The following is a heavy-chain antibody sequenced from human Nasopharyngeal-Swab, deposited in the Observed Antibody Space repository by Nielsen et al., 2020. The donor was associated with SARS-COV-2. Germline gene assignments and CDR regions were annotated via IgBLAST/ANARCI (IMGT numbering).Heavy chain of an antibody. CDR3: AKDRRRGITMIVVVTGGFDY. V-gene: IGHV3-23*01. D-gene: IGHD3-22*01. CDR2: ISGSGGST. Sequence: GESLKISCAASGFTFSSYAMSWVRQAPGKGLEWVSAISGSGGSTYYADSVKGRFTISRDNSKNTLYLQMNSRRAEDTAVYYCAKDRRRGITMIVVVTGGFDYWGQGTLVTVSS. CDR1: GFTFSSYA. J-gene: IGHJ4*02.